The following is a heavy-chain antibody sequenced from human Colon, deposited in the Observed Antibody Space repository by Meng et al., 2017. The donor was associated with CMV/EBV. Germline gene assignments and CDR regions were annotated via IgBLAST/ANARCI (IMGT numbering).Heavy chain of an antibody. D-gene: IGHD5/OR15-5a*01. V-gene: IGHV1-2*02. CDR2: MNPNSGDT. J-gene: IGHJ4*02. Sequence: KTSGYPFTIHCIHWVRQAPGRGLEWMGWMNPNSGDTNYAQKFQDRVKMTRDTTVNTAYLDLTSLTSADTAVYYCATLSIYDSTISDFWGQGTLVTVSS. CDR3: ATLSIYDSTISDF. CDR1: GYPFTIHC.